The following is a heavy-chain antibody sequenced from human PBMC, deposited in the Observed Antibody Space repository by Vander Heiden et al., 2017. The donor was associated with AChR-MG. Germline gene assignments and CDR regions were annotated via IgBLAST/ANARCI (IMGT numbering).Heavy chain of an antibody. CDR2: IFPDDSDT. J-gene: IGHJ4*02. V-gene: IGHV5-51*01. CDR1: GYNFPRYW. D-gene: IGHD3-16*01. CDR3: ARTYYLESGGDF. Sequence: EVQLVQSGTEVKKSGESLTISRKASGYNFPRYWIGWVRQMPGKGLELMGIIFPDDSDTRYSPSFQGQVTISADKSINTVYLQWSSLKASDTAVYYCARTYYLESGGDFWGQGTLVTVSS.